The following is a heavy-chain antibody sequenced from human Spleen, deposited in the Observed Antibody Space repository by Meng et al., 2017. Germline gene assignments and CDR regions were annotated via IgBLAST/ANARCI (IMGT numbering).Heavy chain of an antibody. D-gene: IGHD2-2*01. J-gene: IGHJ4*02. CDR3: ARKAGNCISTTCYSLDY. V-gene: IGHV1-69*13. CDR1: GGIFSNYV. Sequence: SVKVSCKALGGIFSNYVIGWVRQAPGQGLEWMGGINAVFGTTNYAQKFHNRVTITSDESTSTVYMELTRLTSEDTAVYFCARKAGNCISTTCYSLDYWGQGTLVTVSS. CDR2: INAVFGTT.